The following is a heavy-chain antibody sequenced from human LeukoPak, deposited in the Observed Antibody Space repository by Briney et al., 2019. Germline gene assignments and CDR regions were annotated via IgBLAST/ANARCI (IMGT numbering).Heavy chain of an antibody. D-gene: IGHD4-23*01. CDR2: ISAYNGNT. Sequence: ASVKVSCKASGYTFTSYGISWVRQAPGQGLEWMGWISAYNGNTNYAQKLQGRVTMTTDTSTSTAYMELRSLRSDDTAVYFSARELGLRWHHYYYGMDVWGQGTTVTVSS. J-gene: IGHJ6*02. V-gene: IGHV1-18*01. CDR1: GYTFTSYG. CDR3: ARELGLRWHHYYYGMDV.